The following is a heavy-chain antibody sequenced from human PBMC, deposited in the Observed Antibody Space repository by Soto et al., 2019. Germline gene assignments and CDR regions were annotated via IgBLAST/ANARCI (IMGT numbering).Heavy chain of an antibody. CDR1: GGTFSSYA. V-gene: IGHV1-69*01. D-gene: IGHD6-13*01. CDR3: ARGRTTSSWEDNYYYYGMDV. J-gene: IGHJ6*02. Sequence: QVQLVQSGAEVKKPWSSVKVSCKASGGTFSSYAISWVRQAPGQGLEWMGGIIPIFGTANYAQKFQGRVTITADESTSTAYMELSSLRSEDTAVYYCARGRTTSSWEDNYYYYGMDVWGQGTTVTVSS. CDR2: IIPIFGTA.